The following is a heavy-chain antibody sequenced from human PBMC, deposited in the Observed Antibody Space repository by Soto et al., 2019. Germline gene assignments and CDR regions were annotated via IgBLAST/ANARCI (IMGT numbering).Heavy chain of an antibody. Sequence: LFLICTVSGGSISSSSFYWGWIRQPPGKGLEWIGSIYYSGSTYYNPSLKSRVTISVDTSKNQFSLKLSSVTAADTAVYYCARHTPAISISDHWGQGTLVTVSS. J-gene: IGHJ4*02. CDR3: ARHTPAISISDH. V-gene: IGHV4-39*01. CDR2: IYYSGST. D-gene: IGHD2-15*01. CDR1: GGSISSSSFY.